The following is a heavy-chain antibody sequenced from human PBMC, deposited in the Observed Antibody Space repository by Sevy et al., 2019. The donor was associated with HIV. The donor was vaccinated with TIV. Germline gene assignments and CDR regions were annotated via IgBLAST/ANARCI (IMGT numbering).Heavy chain of an antibody. D-gene: IGHD1-26*01. CDR1: GYTFTNYH. CDR3: ARAPSGSQGPGQYFHH. J-gene: IGHJ1*01. V-gene: IGHV1-18*01. Sequence: ASVKVSCKASGYTFTNYHITWGRQAPGQGLEWMGWITPNNGNTNYARRLKGRVTMTTDTSKATAYLELRNLRSADTAVYFCARAPSGSQGPGQYFHHWGQGTLVTVSS. CDR2: ITPNNGNT.